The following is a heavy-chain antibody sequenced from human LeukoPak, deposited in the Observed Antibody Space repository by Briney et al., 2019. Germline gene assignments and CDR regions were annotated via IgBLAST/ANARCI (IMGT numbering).Heavy chain of an antibody. Sequence: SETLSLTCAVYGGSFSGYYWSWIRQPPGKGLEWIGEINHSGSTNYNPSLKSRVTISVDTSKNQFSLKLSSVTAADTAVYYCARHRTYYYDSSGYGNFDYWGQGTLVTVSS. CDR1: GGSFSGYY. CDR2: INHSGST. CDR3: ARHRTYYYDSSGYGNFDY. D-gene: IGHD3-22*01. V-gene: IGHV4-34*01. J-gene: IGHJ4*02.